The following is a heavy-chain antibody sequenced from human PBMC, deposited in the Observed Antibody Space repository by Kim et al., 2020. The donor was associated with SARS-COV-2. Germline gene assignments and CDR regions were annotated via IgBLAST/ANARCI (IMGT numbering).Heavy chain of an antibody. CDR1: GGSVSSGSYY. D-gene: IGHD3-9*01. Sequence: SETLSLTCTVSGGSVSSGSYYWSWIRQPPGKGLEWIGYIYYSGSTNYNPSLKSRVTISVDTSKNQFSLKLSSVTAADTAVYYCARDTSYFDWLSDYWYFDLWGRGTLVTVSS. J-gene: IGHJ2*01. CDR3: ARDTSYFDWLSDYWYFDL. V-gene: IGHV4-61*01. CDR2: IYYSGST.